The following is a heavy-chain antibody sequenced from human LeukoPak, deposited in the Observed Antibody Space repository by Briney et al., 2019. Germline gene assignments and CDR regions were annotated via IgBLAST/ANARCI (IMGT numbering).Heavy chain of an antibody. V-gene: IGHV3-30-3*01. Sequence: GGSLRLSCAASGFTFSTCFLHWLPQAPGKGLECVADIASDGSHTFYVESVKGRFTISRDNSQITLYLQMNSVRAEDTAVYFCERERQDTILHSGAFDIWGQGTMVTVSS. CDR2: IASDGSHT. CDR3: ERERQDTILHSGAFDI. J-gene: IGHJ3*02. D-gene: IGHD2-21*01. CDR1: GFTFSTCF.